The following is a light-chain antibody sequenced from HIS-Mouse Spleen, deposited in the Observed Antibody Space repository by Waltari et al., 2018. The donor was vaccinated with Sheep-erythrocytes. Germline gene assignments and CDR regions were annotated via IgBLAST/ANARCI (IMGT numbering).Light chain of an antibody. J-gene: IGLJ2*01. CDR1: SSDVGSYNL. Sequence: QSAPTQPASVSGSPGQSITISCTGTSSDVGSYNLVSWYQQHPGKAPKLMIYEGSKRPSGVSNRFSGSKSGNTASLTISGLQAEDEADYYCCSYAGSYTLVFGGGTKLTVL. CDR2: EGS. CDR3: CSYAGSYTLV. V-gene: IGLV2-23*01.